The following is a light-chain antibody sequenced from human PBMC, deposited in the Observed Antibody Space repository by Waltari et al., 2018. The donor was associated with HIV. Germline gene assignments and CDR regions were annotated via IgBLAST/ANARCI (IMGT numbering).Light chain of an antibody. J-gene: IGLJ3*02. CDR2: SND. CDR1: ISDIGSNT. Sequence: QSVLTQPPSASGNPGQRVTISCSGSISDIGSNTVNWYQQLSGTAPKLLIYSNDQRSSGVPDRFSGSKSGTSASLAISGLRSEYEADYYCATWDDSLDGPMFGGGTKLTVL. V-gene: IGLV1-44*01. CDR3: ATWDDSLDGPM.